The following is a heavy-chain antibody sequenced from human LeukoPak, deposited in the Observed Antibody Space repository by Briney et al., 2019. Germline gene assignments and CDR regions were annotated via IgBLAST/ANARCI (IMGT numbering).Heavy chain of an antibody. CDR2: IGSKAYGGTT. D-gene: IGHD3-9*01. V-gene: IGHV3-49*04. CDR1: GFTFGDYA. J-gene: IGHJ4*02. Sequence: GGSLRLSCTASGFTFGDYAMSWVRQAPGKGLEWVGLIGSKAYGGTTEYAASVKGRFTISRDDSKSIAYLQMNSVKTEDTAVSYCTVEDVTGYWTFDDWGQGTLVTVSS. CDR3: TVEDVTGYWTFDD.